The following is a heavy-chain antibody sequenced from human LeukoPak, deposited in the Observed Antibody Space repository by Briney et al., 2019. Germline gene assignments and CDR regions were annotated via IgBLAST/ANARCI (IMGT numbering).Heavy chain of an antibody. Sequence: SETLSLTCTVSGGSISSSSYYWGWIRQPPGKGLEWIGSIYYSGSTYYNPSLKSRVTISVDTSKNQFSLKLSSVTAADTAVYYCASGGSSGFYYYYYYMDVWGKGTTVTVSS. CDR2: IYYSGST. CDR1: GGSISSSSYY. D-gene: IGHD3-22*01. V-gene: IGHV4-39*01. CDR3: ASGGSSGFYYYYYYMDV. J-gene: IGHJ6*03.